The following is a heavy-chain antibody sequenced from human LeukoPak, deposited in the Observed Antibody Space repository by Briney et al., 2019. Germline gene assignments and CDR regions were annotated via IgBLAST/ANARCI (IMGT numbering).Heavy chain of an antibody. J-gene: IGHJ4*02. CDR2: INPNSGGT. CDR3: ARVGHYYDSSGYWYY. D-gene: IGHD3-22*01. V-gene: IGHV1-2*02. Sequence: ASVKVSCKASGYTFTGYYMHWVRQAPGQGLEWMGWINPNSGGTNYAQKFQGRVTMTRDTSISTAYMELSRLRSDDTAVYYCARVGHYYDSSGYWYYWGQGTLVTVSS. CDR1: GYTFTGYY.